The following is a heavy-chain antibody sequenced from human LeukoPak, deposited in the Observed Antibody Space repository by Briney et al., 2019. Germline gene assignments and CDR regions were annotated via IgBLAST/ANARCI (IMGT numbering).Heavy chain of an antibody. CDR3: ARSLERYYSGSGSYYMNNWFDP. J-gene: IGHJ5*02. CDR1: GFTFSSYA. V-gene: IGHV3-23*01. D-gene: IGHD3-10*01. CDR2: ISGSGAGT. Sequence: GGSLRLSCAVSGFTFSSYAMNWVRQAPGKGLEWVSGISGSGAGTYYADSVKGRFTISRDNSKNTLYLQMNSLRAEDTAVYYCARSLERYYSGSGSYYMNNWFDPWGQGTLVTVSS.